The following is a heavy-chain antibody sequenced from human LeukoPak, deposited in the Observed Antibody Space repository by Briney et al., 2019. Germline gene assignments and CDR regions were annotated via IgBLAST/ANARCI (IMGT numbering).Heavy chain of an antibody. V-gene: IGHV1-69*06. CDR3: ARESYDYVWGSYRYGDC. D-gene: IGHD3-16*02. CDR1: GGTFSSYT. Sequence: GASVKVSCKASGGTFSSYTINWVRQAPGQGLEWMGGIIPIFGTTNYAQKFQGRVTITADTSTSTAYMELSSLRSEDTAVYYYARESYDYVWGSYRYGDCWGQGTLVTVSS. CDR2: IIPIFGTT. J-gene: IGHJ4*02.